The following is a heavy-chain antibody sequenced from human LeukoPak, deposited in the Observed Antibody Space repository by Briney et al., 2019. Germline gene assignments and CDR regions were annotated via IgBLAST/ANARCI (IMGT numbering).Heavy chain of an antibody. CDR3: ARDDQYGSGSYRLLSRNWFDP. D-gene: IGHD3-10*01. CDR1: GGSFSGYY. Sequence: SETLSLTCAVYGGSFSGYYWSWIRQPPGKGLEWIGEINHSGSTYYDPSLKSRVTISVDTSKNQFSLKLSSVTAADTAVYYCARDDQYGSGSYRLLSRNWFDPWGQGTLVTVSS. CDR2: INHSGST. J-gene: IGHJ5*02. V-gene: IGHV4-34*01.